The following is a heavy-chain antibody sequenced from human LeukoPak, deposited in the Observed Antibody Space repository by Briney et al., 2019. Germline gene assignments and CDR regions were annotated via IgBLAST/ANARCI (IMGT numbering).Heavy chain of an antibody. V-gene: IGHV1-3*01. CDR3: ARDGLGLTAMDTYWYFDL. CDR1: GYTFTSYA. D-gene: IGHD5-18*01. CDR2: INAGNGNT. Sequence: ASVKVSCKASGYTFTSYAMHWVRQAPGQRLEWMGWINAGNGNTKYSQKFQGRVTITRDTSASTAYMELSGLRSEDTAVYYCARDGLGLTAMDTYWYFDLWGRGTLVTVSS. J-gene: IGHJ2*01.